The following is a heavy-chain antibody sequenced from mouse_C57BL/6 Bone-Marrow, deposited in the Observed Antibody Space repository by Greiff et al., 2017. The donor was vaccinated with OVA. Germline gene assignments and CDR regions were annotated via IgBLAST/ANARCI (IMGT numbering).Heavy chain of an antibody. CDR3: AGDYYGRRED. Sequence: QVQLQQSGPELVKPGASVKISCKASGYAFSSSWMNWVKQRPGKGLEWIGRIYPGDGDTNYNGKFKGKATLTADKPSSTAYMQLSSLTSEDSAVYFCAGDYYGRREDWGQGTTLTVSS. CDR2: IYPGDGDT. J-gene: IGHJ2*01. V-gene: IGHV1-82*01. CDR1: GYAFSSSW. D-gene: IGHD1-1*01.